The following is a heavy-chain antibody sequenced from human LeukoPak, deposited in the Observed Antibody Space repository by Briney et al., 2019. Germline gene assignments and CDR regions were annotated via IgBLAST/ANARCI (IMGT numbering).Heavy chain of an antibody. Sequence: SETLSLTCAVYGGSFSGYYWSWIRQPPGKGLEWIGEINHSGSTNYNPSLKSRVTISVDTSKNQFSLKLSSVTAADTAVYYCARGGIVVVVAASSHFDDWGQGTLVTVSS. CDR3: ARGGIVVVVAASSHFDD. V-gene: IGHV4-34*01. D-gene: IGHD2-15*01. CDR2: INHSGST. CDR1: GGSFSGYY. J-gene: IGHJ4*02.